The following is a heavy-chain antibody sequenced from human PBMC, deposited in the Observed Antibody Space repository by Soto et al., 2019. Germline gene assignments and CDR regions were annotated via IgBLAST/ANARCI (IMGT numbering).Heavy chain of an antibody. J-gene: IGHJ4*02. D-gene: IGHD4-17*01. CDR3: ARADMNFDGDYALDY. Sequence: VQLVQSGAEVKKPGASVKVSCKASGYTFTSYAMHWVRQAPGQRLEWMGWINAGNGNTKYSQKFQGRVTITRDTSASTAYMELSSLRSEDTAVYYCARADMNFDGDYALDYWGQGTLVTVSS. V-gene: IGHV1-3*01. CDR1: GYTFTSYA. CDR2: INAGNGNT.